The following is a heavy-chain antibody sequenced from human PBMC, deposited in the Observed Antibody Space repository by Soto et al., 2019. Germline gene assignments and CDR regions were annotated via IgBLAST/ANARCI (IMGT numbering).Heavy chain of an antibody. V-gene: IGHV3-11*03. Sequence: GGSLRLSCAASGFTFSFSDYDIHWIRQAPGKGLEWVSYISSSGGFTKYADSVKGRFTISRDNARNSLYLQMNSLRAEDTAMYYCARTGTTHYWGQGTLVTVSS. D-gene: IGHD1-1*01. J-gene: IGHJ4*02. CDR1: GFTFSFSDYD. CDR2: ISSSGGFT. CDR3: ARTGTTHY.